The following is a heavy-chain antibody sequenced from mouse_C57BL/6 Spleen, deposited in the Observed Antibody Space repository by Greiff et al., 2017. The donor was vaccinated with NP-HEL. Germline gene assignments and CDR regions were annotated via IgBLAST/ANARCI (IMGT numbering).Heavy chain of an antibody. V-gene: IGHV1-9*01. CDR2: ILSGSGST. CDR3: ARRTAQAPFDY. CDR1: GYTFTGYW. J-gene: IGHJ2*01. D-gene: IGHD3-2*02. Sequence: QVQLKESGAELMKPGASVKLSCKATGYTFTGYWIEWVKQRPGHGLEWIGEILSGSGSTNYNEKFKGKATFTADTSSNTAYMQLSSLTTEDSAIYYCARRTAQAPFDYWGQGTTLTVSS.